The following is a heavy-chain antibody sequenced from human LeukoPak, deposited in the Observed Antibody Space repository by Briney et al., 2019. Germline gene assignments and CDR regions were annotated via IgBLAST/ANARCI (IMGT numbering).Heavy chain of an antibody. V-gene: IGHV3-21*01. Sequence: PGGSLRLSCAASGFTFSSYSMNWVRQAPGKGLEWVSSISSSSSYIYYADSVKGRFTISRDNAKNSLYLQMNSLRAEDTAVYYCASTEDYGDYEDFQHWGQGTLVTASS. D-gene: IGHD4-17*01. CDR1: GFTFSSYS. CDR3: ASTEDYGDYEDFQH. J-gene: IGHJ1*01. CDR2: ISSSSSYI.